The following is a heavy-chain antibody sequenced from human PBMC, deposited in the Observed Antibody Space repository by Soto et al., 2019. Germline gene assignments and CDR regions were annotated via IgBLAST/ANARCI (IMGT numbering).Heavy chain of an antibody. D-gene: IGHD7-27*01. CDR1: GFTFIGHY. Sequence: QVQVVQSGAGVKKPGASVKLSCKASGFTFIGHYIHWVRQAPGQGLEWVGWINPNIGGGTDYAQKFQGRVTMTADTSTNIASMDLTSLRGDDTAVYYCAGSRTGALDYWGPGALVTVSS. J-gene: IGHJ4*02. V-gene: IGHV1-2*02. CDR2: INPNIGGGT. CDR3: AGSRTGALDY.